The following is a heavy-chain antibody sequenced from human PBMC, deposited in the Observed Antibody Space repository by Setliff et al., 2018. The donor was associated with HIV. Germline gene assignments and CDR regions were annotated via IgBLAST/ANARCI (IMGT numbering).Heavy chain of an antibody. CDR1: GGSISTHY. CDR3: ARVGHTRGFPVS. J-gene: IGHJ4*02. D-gene: IGHD5-12*01. V-gene: IGHV4-59*11. CDR2: IYNSGRG. Sequence: PSETLSLTCTVSGGSISTHYWSWIRQPPGKGLQWIGYIYNSGRGNYNPSLKGRISMSVDTSKSQVSLNLRSVTAADTAVYYCARVGHTRGFPVSWGQGTLVTVSS.